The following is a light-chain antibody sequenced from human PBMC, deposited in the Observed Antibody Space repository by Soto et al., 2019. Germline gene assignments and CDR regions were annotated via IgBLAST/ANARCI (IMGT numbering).Light chain of an antibody. CDR1: SSNIGAGYD. Sequence: QPPSVSGAPGQRVTISCTGSSSNIGAGYDVHWYQQLPGTAPKLLIYGNTNRPSGVPDRFSGSKSGTSASLAITGLQAEDEADYYCQSHDTSLSGYVFGTGTKVTVL. CDR3: QSHDTSLSGYV. CDR2: GNT. J-gene: IGLJ1*01. V-gene: IGLV1-40*01.